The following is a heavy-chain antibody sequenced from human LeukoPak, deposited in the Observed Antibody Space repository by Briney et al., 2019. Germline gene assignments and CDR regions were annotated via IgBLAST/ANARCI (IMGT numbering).Heavy chain of an antibody. V-gene: IGHV1-2*02. CDR3: ARERTLTSCYDY. CDR2: INPNSGGT. Sequence: ASVKVSCKASGYTFTSYYMHWVRQAPGQGLEGMGWINPNSGGTNYAQKFQGRVTMTRDTSISTAYMELSRLRSDDTAVYYCARERTLTSCYDYWGQGTLVTVSS. J-gene: IGHJ4*02. D-gene: IGHD2-15*01. CDR1: GYTFTSYY.